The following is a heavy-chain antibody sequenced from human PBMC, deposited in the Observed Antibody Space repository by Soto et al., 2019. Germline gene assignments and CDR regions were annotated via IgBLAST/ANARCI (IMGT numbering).Heavy chain of an antibody. Sequence: EVQLLESGGGLVQPGGSLRLSCAASGFTFSSYAMSWVRQAPGKGLEWVSSIRGSGGSTQYADSVKGRFTISRDNSKNKLYLQMNSVRAEDTAVYYCAKERTYYYGSGSYHHYGMDVWGQGTTVTVSS. CDR2: IRGSGGST. CDR1: GFTFSSYA. CDR3: AKERTYYYGSGSYHHYGMDV. J-gene: IGHJ6*02. V-gene: IGHV3-23*01. D-gene: IGHD3-10*01.